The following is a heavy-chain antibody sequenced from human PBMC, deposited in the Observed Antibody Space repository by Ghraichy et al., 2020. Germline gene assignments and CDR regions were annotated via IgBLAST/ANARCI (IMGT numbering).Heavy chain of an antibody. CDR3: ARDLHASMVRGIITRKVSTLVYRMDV. CDR1: GFTFSSYA. V-gene: IGHV3-23*01. CDR2: ITDGGGGT. Sequence: GGSLRLTCTASGFTFSSYAMTWVRQAPGKGLEWVSTITDGGGGTYYADSVRGRFTISRDNTKNTLYLQMNTLSAEDTAVYYCARDLHASMVRGIITRKVSTLVYRMDVWGQGTTVTVSS. J-gene: IGHJ6*02. D-gene: IGHD3-10*01.